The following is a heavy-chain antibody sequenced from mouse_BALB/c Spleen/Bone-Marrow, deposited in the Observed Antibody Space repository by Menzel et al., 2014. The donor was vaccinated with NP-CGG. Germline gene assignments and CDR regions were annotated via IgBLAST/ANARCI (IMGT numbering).Heavy chain of an antibody. CDR3: ARYGNYFDY. D-gene: IGHD2-1*01. Sequence: EVQLQQSGPGLVKPSQTVSLTCTVTGISITTGNYRWSWIRQFPGNKLEWIGYIYYSGTITYNPSLTSRTTITRDTSXNQFFLEMNSLTVEDTATYYCARYGNYFDYWGQGTTLTVSS. CDR2: IYYSGTI. J-gene: IGHJ2*01. V-gene: IGHV3-5*02. CDR1: GISITTGNYR.